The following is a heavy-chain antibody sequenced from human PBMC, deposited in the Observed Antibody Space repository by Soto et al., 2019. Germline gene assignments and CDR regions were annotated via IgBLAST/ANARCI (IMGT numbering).Heavy chain of an antibody. V-gene: IGHV4-59*03. CDR1: GGSISGYY. CDR2: IYSRGNT. Sequence: ETLSLTCTVSGGSISGYYWGWVRQPPGKGLEWIGYIYSRGNTNYNPSLNSRVTISFDTSKSQFSLKVSSVTAADTAIYYCAGIVVEEAAQFDSWGQGTLVTVSS. J-gene: IGHJ4*02. D-gene: IGHD2-15*01. CDR3: AGIVVEEAAQFDS.